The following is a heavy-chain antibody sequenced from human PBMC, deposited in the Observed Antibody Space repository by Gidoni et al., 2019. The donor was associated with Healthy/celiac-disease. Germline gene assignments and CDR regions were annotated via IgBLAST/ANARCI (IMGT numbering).Heavy chain of an antibody. CDR3: ARDSGYLILYFDY. D-gene: IGHD3-22*01. Sequence: QAQLQESGPGLAKPSATLSLPCTVPGGSISSYYWSWIRQPAGKGLESRGRIYTSGSTNYNPSLKSRVTMSVDTSKNQFSLKLSSVTAADTAVYYCARDSGYLILYFDYWGQGTLVTVSS. CDR1: GGSISSYY. V-gene: IGHV4-4*07. CDR2: IYTSGST. J-gene: IGHJ4*02.